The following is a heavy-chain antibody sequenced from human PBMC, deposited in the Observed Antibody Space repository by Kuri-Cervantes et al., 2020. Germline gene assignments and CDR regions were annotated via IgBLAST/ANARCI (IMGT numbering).Heavy chain of an antibody. Sequence: GESLKISCAASGFTFSSYSMNWVRQAPGKGLEWVVVISHDGSSDFYADSVKGRFTISRDNSKNTLYLQMNSLRAEDTAVYYCAKASTTVSSLDDWGQGTLVTVSS. J-gene: IGHJ4*02. CDR2: ISHDGSSD. V-gene: IGHV3-30*18. CDR3: AKASTTVSSLDD. D-gene: IGHD4-17*01. CDR1: GFTFSSYS.